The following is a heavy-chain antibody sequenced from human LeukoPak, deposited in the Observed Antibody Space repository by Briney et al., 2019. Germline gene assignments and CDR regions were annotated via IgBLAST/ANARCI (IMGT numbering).Heavy chain of an antibody. D-gene: IGHD6-19*01. J-gene: IGHJ4*02. V-gene: IGHV4-38-2*01. CDR2: IYHSGST. CDR1: GYSISSGYY. Sequence: PSETLSLTCAVSGYSISSGYYWGWIRQPPGKGLEWIGSIYHSGSTYYNPSLKSRVTISVDTSKNQFSLKLISVTAADTAVYYCAKGPGYSSGWYLYWGQGTLVPVSS. CDR3: AKGPGYSSGWYLY.